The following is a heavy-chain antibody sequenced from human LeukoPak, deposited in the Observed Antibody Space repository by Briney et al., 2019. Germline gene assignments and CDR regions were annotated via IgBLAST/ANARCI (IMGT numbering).Heavy chain of an antibody. D-gene: IGHD3-3*01. Sequence: SETLSLTCTVSGGSISSGGYYGSWIRQHPGQGLEWIGYIYYSGSTYYNPSLKSRITISVDTSKNQFSLKLSSVTAADTAVYYCARGREWYEYWGQGTLVTVSS. CDR2: IYYSGST. CDR1: GGSISSGGYY. CDR3: ARGREWYEY. J-gene: IGHJ4*02. V-gene: IGHV4-31*03.